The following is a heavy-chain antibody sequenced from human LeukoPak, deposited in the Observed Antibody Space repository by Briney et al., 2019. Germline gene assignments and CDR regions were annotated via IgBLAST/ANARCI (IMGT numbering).Heavy chain of an antibody. CDR1: GFTLRSYW. D-gene: IGHD2-2*01. V-gene: IGHV3-7*01. CDR2: IKQDGSNK. CDR3: ASYRVVVPAPGGY. J-gene: IGHJ4*02. Sequence: PGGSLRLSCAASGFTLRSYWMSWVRQAPGKGLEWVANIKQDGSNKYYADSVKGRFTISRDNSKNTLYLQMNSLRAEDTAVYYCASYRVVVPAPGGYWGQGTLVTVSS.